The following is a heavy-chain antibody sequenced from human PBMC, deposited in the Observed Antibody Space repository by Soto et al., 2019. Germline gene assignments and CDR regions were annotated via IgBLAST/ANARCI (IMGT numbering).Heavy chain of an antibody. V-gene: IGHV4-30-4*01. J-gene: IGHJ4*02. D-gene: IGHD5-12*01. CDR3: ARVHQIEGIVATTFDY. CDR1: GGSISSGDYY. Sequence: SETLSLTCTVSGGSISSGDYYWSWIRQPPGKGLEWIGYIYYSGSTYYNPSLKSRVTISVDTSKNQFSLKLSSVTAADTAVYYCARVHQIEGIVATTFDYWGQGTLVTVSS. CDR2: IYYSGST.